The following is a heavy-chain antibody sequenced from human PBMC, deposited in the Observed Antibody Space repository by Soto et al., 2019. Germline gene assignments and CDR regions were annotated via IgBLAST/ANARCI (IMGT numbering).Heavy chain of an antibody. J-gene: IGHJ6*02. V-gene: IGHV1-69*12. CDR1: GGTFSSYA. D-gene: IGHD2-2*01. Sequence: QVQLVQSGAEVKKPGSSVKVSCKASGGTFSSYAISWVRQAPGQGLEWMGGIIPIFGTANYAQKFQGRVTITADESTSTAYMELSSLRSEDTAVYYCARDIVLVPAAMRKIYGMDVWGQETTVTVSS. CDR3: ARDIVLVPAAMRKIYGMDV. CDR2: IIPIFGTA.